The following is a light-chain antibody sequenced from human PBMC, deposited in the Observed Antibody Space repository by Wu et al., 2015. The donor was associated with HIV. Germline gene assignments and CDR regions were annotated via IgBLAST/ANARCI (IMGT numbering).Light chain of an antibody. J-gene: IGKJ5*01. CDR2: DAS. CDR1: QSVRST. CDR3: QQRGSWPLT. V-gene: IGKV3-11*01. Sequence: EIVMTQSPVILSVSPGERATLSCRASQSVRSTLAWYQHRPGQTPRLLIYDASHRATGIPARFSGSGSGTDFTLTISSLEPEDFALYYCQQRGSWPLTFGQGTRLEI.